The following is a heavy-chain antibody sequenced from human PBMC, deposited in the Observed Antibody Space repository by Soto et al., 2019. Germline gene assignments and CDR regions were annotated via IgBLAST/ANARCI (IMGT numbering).Heavy chain of an antibody. CDR2: ISHSGST. J-gene: IGHJ6*02. V-gene: IGHV4-34*01. CDR1: GGSFSGYY. D-gene: IGHD4-17*01. Sequence: SETLSLTCAVYGGSFSGYYWSWIRQPPGKGLEWIGEISHSGSTNYNPSLKSRVTISVDTSKNQFSLKLSSVTAADTAVYYCARGHPRLTTVVTRYYYYGMDVWGQGTTVTVSS. CDR3: ARGHPRLTTVVTRYYYYGMDV.